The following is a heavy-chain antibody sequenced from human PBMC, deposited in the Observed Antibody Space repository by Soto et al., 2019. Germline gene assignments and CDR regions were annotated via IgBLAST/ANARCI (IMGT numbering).Heavy chain of an antibody. CDR2: IYWDDDK. CDR1: GFSLKTSGVG. J-gene: IGHJ5*02. D-gene: IGHD3-3*01. Sequence: QITLKESGPTLVKPTQALTLTCTFSGFSLKTSGVGVGWIRQPPGKALEWLALIYWDDDKRYSPSLKSRVTITKDTSKNQVVLTMTSVDPVDTATYYCVHSVVGLRFLEGWFDPWGQGTLVTVSS. CDR3: VHSVVGLRFLEGWFDP. V-gene: IGHV2-5*02.